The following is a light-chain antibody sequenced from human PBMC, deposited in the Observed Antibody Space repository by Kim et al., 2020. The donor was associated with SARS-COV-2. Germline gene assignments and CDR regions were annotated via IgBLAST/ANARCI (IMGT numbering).Light chain of an antibody. V-gene: IGLV2-14*03. CDR1: SSDVSGYNY. Sequence: QSITISCTGTSSDVSGYNYVSWYQHHPGKAPKLMIYDVTKRPSGVSNRFSGSKSGNTASLTISGLQAEDEADYYCSSYTSSSTSYVFGTGTKVTVL. CDR2: DVT. CDR3: SSYTSSSTSYV. J-gene: IGLJ1*01.